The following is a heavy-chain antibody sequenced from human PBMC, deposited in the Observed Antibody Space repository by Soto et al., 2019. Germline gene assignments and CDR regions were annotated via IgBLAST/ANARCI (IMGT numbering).Heavy chain of an antibody. Sequence: GGSLRLPCAASGFTLSRYRMNWVRQAPGKGMEWVSSISSSSSYIYYADSVKGRFTISRDNAKNSLYLQMNSLRAEDTAVYYCARGLRTATTVWGQGTLATVFS. J-gene: IGHJ4*02. D-gene: IGHD1-26*01. CDR1: GFTLSRYR. V-gene: IGHV3-21*01. CDR3: ARGLRTATTV. CDR2: ISSSSSYI.